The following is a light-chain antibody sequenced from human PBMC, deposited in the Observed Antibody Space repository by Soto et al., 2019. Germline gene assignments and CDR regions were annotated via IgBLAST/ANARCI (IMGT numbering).Light chain of an antibody. CDR2: EVS. V-gene: IGLV2-14*01. CDR1: SSDVGGYNY. J-gene: IGLJ2*01. CDR3: SSYTRSSTLVV. Sequence: QSALTQPASVSGSPGQSITISCTGTSSDVGGYNYVSWYQQHPGKAPKLIIYEVSNRPSGVSNRFSGSKSGNTASLTISGRQAEDEADYYCSSYTRSSTLVVFGGGTKVTVL.